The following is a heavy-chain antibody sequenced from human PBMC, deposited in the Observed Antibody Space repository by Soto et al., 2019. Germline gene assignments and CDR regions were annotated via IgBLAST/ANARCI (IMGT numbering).Heavy chain of an antibody. CDR3: ARAMSSSWSRYYFDY. CDR1: GGSISSGDYY. CDR2: IYYSGST. V-gene: IGHV4-30-4*01. J-gene: IGHJ4*01. Sequence: SETMSLTCTVSGGSISSGDYYWSWIRQPPGKGLEWIGYIYYSGSTYYNPSLKSRVTISVDTSKNQFSLKLSSVTAADTAVYYCARAMSSSWSRYYFDYWGHGTLVTVSS. D-gene: IGHD6-13*01.